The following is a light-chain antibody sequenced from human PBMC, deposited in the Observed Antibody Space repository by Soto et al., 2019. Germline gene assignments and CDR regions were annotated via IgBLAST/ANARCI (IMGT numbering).Light chain of an antibody. CDR3: QQYDNWPPLT. V-gene: IGKV3D-15*01. J-gene: IGKJ4*01. CDR2: GAS. Sequence: EVLMTQSPATLSLSPGERATLSCRASQSVSSNLAWYQQRRGQAPRLLIYGASSRATGIPARFSGSGSGTEFTLTISSLQSEDCAVYYCQQYDNWPPLTFGGGTKVEIK. CDR1: QSVSSN.